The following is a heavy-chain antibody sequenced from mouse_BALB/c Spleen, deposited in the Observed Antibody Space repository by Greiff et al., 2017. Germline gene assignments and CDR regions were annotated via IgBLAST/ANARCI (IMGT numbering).Heavy chain of an antibody. Sequence: QVQLQQSGAELVKPGASVKLSCKASGYTFTSYYMYWVKQRPGQGLEWIGEINPSNGGTNFNEKFKSKATLTVDKSSSTAYMQLSSLTSEDSAVYYCTRGGTSYAMDYWGQGTSVTVSS. V-gene: IGHV1S81*02. D-gene: IGHD3-3*01. CDR1: GYTFTSYY. CDR3: TRGGTSYAMDY. J-gene: IGHJ4*01. CDR2: INPSNGGT.